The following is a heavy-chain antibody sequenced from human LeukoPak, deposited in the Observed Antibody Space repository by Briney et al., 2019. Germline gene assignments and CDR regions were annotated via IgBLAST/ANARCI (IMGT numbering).Heavy chain of an antibody. CDR2: IYSNSDGGTT. J-gene: IGHJ4*02. CDR1: GFIFNKAW. D-gene: IGHD3-16*01. V-gene: IGHV3-15*01. CDR3: AIYYDRQLHHGLIRY. Sequence: GGSLRLSCAVSGFIFNKAWMSWVRQAPGKGLEWVGRIYSNSDGGTTDYTAPVTGRFIISRDDSKNTVFLEMTNLRTDDTAVYYCAIYYDRQLHHGLIRYWGQGTLVTVSS.